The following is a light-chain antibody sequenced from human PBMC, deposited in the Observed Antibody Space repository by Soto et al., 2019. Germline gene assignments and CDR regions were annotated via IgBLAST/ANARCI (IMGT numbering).Light chain of an antibody. J-gene: IGLJ1*01. CDR1: SGHSNYK. CDR3: GDDHDSGSSFVYV. V-gene: IGLV9-49*01. Sequence: QPVLTQPPSASASLGASVTLTCTLSSGHSNYKVDWYQQRPGKGPRFVMRVGTGGIVGSKGDGIPDRFSVLGSGLNRYLTIKNIQEEDESDSQCGDDHDSGSSFVYVFGPGTKVTVL. CDR2: VGTGGIVG.